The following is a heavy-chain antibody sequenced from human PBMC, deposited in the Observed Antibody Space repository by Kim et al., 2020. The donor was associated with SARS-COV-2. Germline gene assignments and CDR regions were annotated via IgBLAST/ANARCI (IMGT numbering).Heavy chain of an antibody. J-gene: IGHJ4*02. Sequence: CNPYLKSRVTISVDTSKNQVALKLGSVTAADTTVYYCARGRDSIAAGFDYWGQGTLVTVSS. D-gene: IGHD6-13*01. V-gene: IGHV4-59*09. CDR3: ARGRDSIAAGFDY.